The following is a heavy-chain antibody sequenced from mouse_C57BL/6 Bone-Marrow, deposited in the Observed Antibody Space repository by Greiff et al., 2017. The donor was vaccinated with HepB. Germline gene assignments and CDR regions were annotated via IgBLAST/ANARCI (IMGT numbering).Heavy chain of an antibody. Sequence: EVKLMESGGGLVKPGGSLKLSCAASGFTFSSYAMSWVRQTPEKRLEWVATISDGGSYTYYPDNVKGRFTISRDNAKNNLYLQMSHLKSEDTAMYYCARGPAQANYFDYWGQGTTLTVSS. V-gene: IGHV5-4*03. CDR3: ARGPAQANYFDY. CDR1: GFTFSSYA. J-gene: IGHJ2*01. CDR2: ISDGGSYT. D-gene: IGHD3-2*02.